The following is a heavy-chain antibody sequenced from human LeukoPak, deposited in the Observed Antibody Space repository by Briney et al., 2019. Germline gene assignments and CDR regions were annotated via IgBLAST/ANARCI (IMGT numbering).Heavy chain of an antibody. CDR2: IIPIFGTA. J-gene: IGHJ6*04. CDR1: GGTFSSYA. CDR3: ARFRSGYYYYGMDV. D-gene: IGHD2-15*01. V-gene: IGHV1-69*13. Sequence: WASVKVSCKVSGGTFSSYAISWVRQAPGQGLEWMGGIIPIFGTANYAQKFQGRVTITADESTSTAYMELSSLRSEDTAVYYCARFRSGYYYYGMDVWGKGTTVTVSS.